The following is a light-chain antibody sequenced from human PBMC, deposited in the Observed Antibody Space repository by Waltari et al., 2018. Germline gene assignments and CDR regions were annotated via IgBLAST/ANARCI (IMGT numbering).Light chain of an antibody. V-gene: IGKV1-13*02. CDR1: QAISSA. Sequence: AVQLTQSPSSLSASVGDRVTITCRASQAISSALAWYQQKPGKAPNLLIYDASNLESGVPSRFSGRGSGTHFTLTISSLQPADFATYYCQQLHSYPVTFGGGTKVEIK. CDR2: DAS. J-gene: IGKJ4*01. CDR3: QQLHSYPVT.